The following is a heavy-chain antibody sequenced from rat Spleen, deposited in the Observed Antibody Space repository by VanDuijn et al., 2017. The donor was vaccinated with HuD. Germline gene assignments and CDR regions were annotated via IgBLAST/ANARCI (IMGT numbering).Heavy chain of an antibody. Sequence: EVQLQESGPGLVKPSQSLSLTCSVTVYSIKSSYRWNWIRKFPGNKLEWMGYINSAGSTHYNPSLRSRYSISRDRSKNQFFLQMNSVTPEDTATYYCARLHYGLDYWGQGVMVTVSS. V-gene: IGHV3-3*01. J-gene: IGHJ2*01. D-gene: IGHD1-3*01. CDR1: VYSIKSSYR. CDR3: ARLHYGLDY. CDR2: INSAGST.